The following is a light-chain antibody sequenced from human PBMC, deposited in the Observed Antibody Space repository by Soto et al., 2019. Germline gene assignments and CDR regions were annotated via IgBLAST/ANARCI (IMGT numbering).Light chain of an antibody. CDR1: SSNIGAGYD. CDR2: DDN. CDR3: QSYDSSLSGYV. V-gene: IGLV1-40*01. Sequence: QSGLTQPPSLSGAPGQRVTVSCTGSSSNIGAGYDVHWYQQLPGTAPKLLIFDDNNRPSGVPDRFSGSRSGTSASLAITGLQAEDEAEYYCQSYDSSLSGYVFGAGTKVTVL. J-gene: IGLJ1*01.